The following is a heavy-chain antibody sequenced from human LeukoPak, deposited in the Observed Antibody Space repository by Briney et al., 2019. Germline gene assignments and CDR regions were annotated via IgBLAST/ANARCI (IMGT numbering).Heavy chain of an antibody. CDR3: TTDIEEVGSTSCYISDCAWSNY. Sequence: PGGSLRLSCAASGFTFSNAWMSWVRQAPGKGLEWVGRIKSKTDGGTTDYAAPVKGRFTISRDDSKNTLYLQMNSLKTEDTAVYYCTTDIEEVGSTSCYISDCAWSNYWGQGTLVTVSS. CDR1: GFTFSNAW. D-gene: IGHD2-2*02. V-gene: IGHV3-15*01. CDR2: IKSKTDGGTT. J-gene: IGHJ4*02.